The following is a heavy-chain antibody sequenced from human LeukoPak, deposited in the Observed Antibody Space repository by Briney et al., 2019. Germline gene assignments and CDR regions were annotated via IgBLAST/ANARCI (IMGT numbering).Heavy chain of an antibody. CDR2: ISSSSSYI. CDR3: ARDESHYYGSGSYYY. D-gene: IGHD3-10*01. Sequence: SGGSLRLSCAASGFTFSSYNMNWVRQAPGKGLEWVSSISSSSSYIYYADSVKGRFTISRDNAKNSLYLQMNSLRAEDTAVYYCARDESHYYGSGSYYYWGQGTLVTVSS. V-gene: IGHV3-21*01. CDR1: GFTFSSYN. J-gene: IGHJ4*02.